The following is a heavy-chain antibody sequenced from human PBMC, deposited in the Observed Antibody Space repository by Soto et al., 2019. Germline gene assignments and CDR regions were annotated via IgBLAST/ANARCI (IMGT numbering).Heavy chain of an antibody. D-gene: IGHD3-16*01. V-gene: IGHV3-30*18. CDR1: GFTFSSYG. Sequence: QVQLVESGGGVVQPGRSLRLSCAASGFTFSSYGMHWVRQAPGKGLEWVAVISYDGSNKYYADSVKGRFTISRANSKNTLYLQMNSLRAEDTAVYYCAKGGRIAVFMYWYFDLWGRGTLVTVSS. CDR3: AKGGRIAVFMYWYFDL. J-gene: IGHJ2*01. CDR2: ISYDGSNK.